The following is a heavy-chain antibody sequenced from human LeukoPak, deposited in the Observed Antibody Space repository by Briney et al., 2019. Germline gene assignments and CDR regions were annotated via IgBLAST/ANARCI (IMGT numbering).Heavy chain of an antibody. V-gene: IGHV4-34*01. CDR3: ARDLGATPRYFAY. D-gene: IGHD1-26*01. Sequence: PSETLSLTCAVYGGSFSGYYWSWIRQPPGKGLEWIGEINHSGSTNYNPSLKSRVTISVDTSKNQFSLKLSSVTAADTAVYYCARDLGATPRYFAYWGQGTLVTVSS. CDR1: GGSFSGYY. J-gene: IGHJ4*02. CDR2: INHSGST.